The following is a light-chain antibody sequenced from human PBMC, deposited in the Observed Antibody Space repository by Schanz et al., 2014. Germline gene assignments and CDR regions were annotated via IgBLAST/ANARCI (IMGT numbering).Light chain of an antibody. Sequence: QSVLTQPPSLSGAPGQRVTIPCTGTSSNIGAGFDVHWYQQLPQTAPKLLIYGNNHRPSGVSDRFSGSQSGTSASLAIIGLQADDEAVYYCQSFDSSLTHRVFGGGTKLTVL. J-gene: IGLJ3*02. CDR1: SSNIGAGFD. CDR3: QSFDSSLTHRV. V-gene: IGLV1-40*01. CDR2: GNN.